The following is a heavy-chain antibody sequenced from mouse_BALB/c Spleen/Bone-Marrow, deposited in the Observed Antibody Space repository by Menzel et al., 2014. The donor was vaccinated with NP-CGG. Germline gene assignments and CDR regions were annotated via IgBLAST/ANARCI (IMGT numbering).Heavy chain of an antibody. Sequence: VQLQQSGAELARPGASVKMSCKASGYTFTSYTMHWVKQRPGQGLEWIGHINPSSGYTNYNQKFKDKATLTADKSSSTSYTQLSSLTSENAAVYYCARDWTIPFAYWGQGTLVTVSA. CDR2: INPSSGYT. D-gene: IGHD1-1*02. J-gene: IGHJ3*01. CDR1: GYTFTSYT. CDR3: ARDWTIPFAY. V-gene: IGHV1-4*01.